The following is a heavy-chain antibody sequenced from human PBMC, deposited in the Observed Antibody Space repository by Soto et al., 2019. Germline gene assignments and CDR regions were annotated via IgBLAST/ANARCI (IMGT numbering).Heavy chain of an antibody. CDR2: FDPEDGEI. CDR1: GYTLTELS. Sequence: ASVKVSCKVSGYTLTELSMHWVRQAPGKGLEWMGGFDPEDGEIIYAQKFQGRVTMTEDTSTDTAYMELSSLRSEDTVVYYCATERLNWGTGTTGRAFDIWGQGTMVTVSS. D-gene: IGHD1-7*01. J-gene: IGHJ3*02. V-gene: IGHV1-24*01. CDR3: ATERLNWGTGTTGRAFDI.